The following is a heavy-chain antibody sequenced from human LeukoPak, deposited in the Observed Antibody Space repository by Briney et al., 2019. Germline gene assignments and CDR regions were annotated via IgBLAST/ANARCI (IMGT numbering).Heavy chain of an antibody. CDR1: GGTFSSYA. J-gene: IGHJ3*02. CDR2: IIPIFGTA. D-gene: IGHD3-10*01. V-gene: IGHV1-69*05. CDR3: SCTRFGELSFGAFDI. Sequence: SVKVSCKASGGTFSSYAISWVRQAPGQGREWMGGIIPIFGTANYAQKFQGRVTITTDESTSTAFMELSSLRSEDTAVYYCSCTRFGELSFGAFDIWGQGTMVTVSS.